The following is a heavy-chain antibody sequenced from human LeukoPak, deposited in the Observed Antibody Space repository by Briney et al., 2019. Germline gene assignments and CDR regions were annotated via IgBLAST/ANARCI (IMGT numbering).Heavy chain of an antibody. Sequence: GASVKVSCKASGGTFSSYAISWVRQAPGQGLEWMGGIIPIFGTANYAQKFQGRVTITADKSTSTAYMELSSLRSEDTAVYYCAREITMVRGAHYGDAFDIWGQGTMVTVSS. V-gene: IGHV1-69*06. D-gene: IGHD3-10*01. CDR1: GGTFSSYA. CDR2: IIPIFGTA. CDR3: AREITMVRGAHYGDAFDI. J-gene: IGHJ3*02.